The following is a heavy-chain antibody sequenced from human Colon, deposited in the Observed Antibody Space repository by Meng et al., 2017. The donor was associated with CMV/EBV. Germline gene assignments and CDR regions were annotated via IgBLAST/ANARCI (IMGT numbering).Heavy chain of an antibody. D-gene: IGHD1-1*01. J-gene: IGHJ4*02. V-gene: IGHV3-13*01. CDR2: IGAGFDT. CDR1: GFIFSSYD. Sequence: GESLKISCAASGFIFSSYDMHWVRQAAGKGLEWVSAIGAGFDTYYSDSVKGRFTISRENAKNSLYLQMNSLRAEDTAVYYCVRDRKAGIGHWNYFDFWGPGTLVTVSS. CDR3: VRDRKAGIGHWNYFDF.